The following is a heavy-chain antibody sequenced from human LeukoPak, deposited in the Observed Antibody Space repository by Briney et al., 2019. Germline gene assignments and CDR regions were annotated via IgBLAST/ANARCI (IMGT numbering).Heavy chain of an antibody. Sequence: ASVKVSCKTSGYTFTGYYMHWVRQAPGQGLEWMGWISAYNGNTNYAQKLQGRVTMTTDTSTSTAYMELRSLRSDDTAVYYCAREYYYYYGMDVWGQGTTVTVSS. CDR3: AREYYYYYGMDV. V-gene: IGHV1-18*04. CDR2: ISAYNGNT. J-gene: IGHJ6*02. CDR1: GYTFTGYY.